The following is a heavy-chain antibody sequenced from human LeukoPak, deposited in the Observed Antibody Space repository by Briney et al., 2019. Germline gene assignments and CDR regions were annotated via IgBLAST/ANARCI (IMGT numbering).Heavy chain of an antibody. CDR3: AKENYYESSGYVDY. V-gene: IGHV3-30*18. D-gene: IGHD3-22*01. J-gene: IGHJ4*02. CDR1: GFTFSSYG. Sequence: PGRSLRLSCATSGFTFSSYGMHWVRQAPGKGLEWVAVISYDGSNKYYADSVKGRFTISRDNSKNTLYLQMNSLRAEDTAVYYCAKENYYESSGYVDYWGQGTLVTVSS. CDR2: ISYDGSNK.